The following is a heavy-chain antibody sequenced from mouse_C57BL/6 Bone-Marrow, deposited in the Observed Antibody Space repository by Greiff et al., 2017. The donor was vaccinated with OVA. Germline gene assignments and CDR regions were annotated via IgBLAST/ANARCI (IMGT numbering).Heavy chain of an antibody. Sequence: EVMLVESEGGLVQPGSSMKLSCTASGFTFSDYYMAWVRQVPEKGLEWVANINYDGSSTYYLDSLKSRFIISRDNAKNILYLQMSSLKSEDTATYYCARVSWDYAMDYWGQGTSVTVSS. CDR2: INYDGSST. J-gene: IGHJ4*01. CDR3: ARVSWDYAMDY. CDR1: GFTFSDYY. V-gene: IGHV5-16*01.